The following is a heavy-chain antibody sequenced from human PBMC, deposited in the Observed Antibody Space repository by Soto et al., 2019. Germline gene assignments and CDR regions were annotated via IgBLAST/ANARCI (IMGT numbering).Heavy chain of an antibody. CDR3: ASSPPRLMGISSGWYGDYFDY. V-gene: IGHV1-69*06. CDR2: IIPIFGTA. J-gene: IGHJ4*02. CDR1: GGTFSSYA. D-gene: IGHD6-19*01. Sequence: SVKVSCKASGGTFSSYAISWVRQAPGQGLEWMGGIIPIFGTANYAQKFQGRVTITADKSTSTAYMELSSLRSEDTAVYYCASSPPRLMGISSGWYGDYFDYWGQGTLVTVSS.